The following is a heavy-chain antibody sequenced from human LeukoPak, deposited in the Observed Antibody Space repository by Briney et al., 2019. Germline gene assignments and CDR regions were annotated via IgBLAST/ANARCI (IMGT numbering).Heavy chain of an antibody. Sequence: GGSLRLSCAASGFTFSSFWMNWVRHTPGKGLEWVANIEGDGSEKNYMDSVKGRFTISRDNAKKSLHLQMNSLRAENTGVYYCAGGSGWLIDYWGQGTLVTVSS. CDR3: AGGSGWLIDY. D-gene: IGHD6-19*01. CDR1: GFTFSSFW. CDR2: IEGDGSEK. J-gene: IGHJ4*02. V-gene: IGHV3-7*03.